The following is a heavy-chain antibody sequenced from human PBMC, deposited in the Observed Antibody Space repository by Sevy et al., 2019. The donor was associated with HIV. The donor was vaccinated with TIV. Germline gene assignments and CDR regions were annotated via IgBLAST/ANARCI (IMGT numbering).Heavy chain of an antibody. Sequence: GGSLRLSCAASGFTFSDYHMNWIRQAPGKGLVWVSYISGISTYINYADSVKGRFTISRDNAKNTLFLEMNSLRAEDTAVYYCARRVTAHDGFDIWGQGPMVTVSS. D-gene: IGHD5-18*01. CDR1: GFTFSDYH. CDR2: ISGISTYI. CDR3: ARRVTAHDGFDI. J-gene: IGHJ3*02. V-gene: IGHV3-11*06.